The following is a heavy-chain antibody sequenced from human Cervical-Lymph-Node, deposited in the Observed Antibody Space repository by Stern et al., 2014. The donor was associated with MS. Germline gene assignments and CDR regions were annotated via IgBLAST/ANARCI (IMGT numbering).Heavy chain of an antibody. J-gene: IGHJ5*02. CDR3: ARDSSDTWYGPIDA. CDR1: GGSIINYY. V-gene: IGHV4-59*01. CDR2: IYYTGRT. Sequence: VQLQESGPGLVKPSETLSLTCTVSGGSIINYYWSWIRQTPGKGLELIGYIYYTGRTNYNTSLKSRVTISVDTSKNQLSLMLRSLTAADTAVYYCARDSSDTWYGPIDAWGQGTQVIVSS. D-gene: IGHD6-13*01.